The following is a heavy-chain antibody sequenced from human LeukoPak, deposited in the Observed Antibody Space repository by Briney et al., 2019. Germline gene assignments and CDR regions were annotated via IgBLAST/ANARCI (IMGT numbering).Heavy chain of an antibody. V-gene: IGHV3-21*01. Sequence: GGSLRLSCAASGFTFSTYYMNWVRQAPGKGLEWVSFITGSSSYIYYTDSVKGRFTISRDNAKNSLFLQMNSLRDEDTAVYYCAREVSSGSNRRHDAFDIWGQGTMVTVSS. CDR3: AREVSSGSNRRHDAFDI. CDR1: GFTFSTYY. J-gene: IGHJ3*02. D-gene: IGHD1-26*01. CDR2: ITGSSSYI.